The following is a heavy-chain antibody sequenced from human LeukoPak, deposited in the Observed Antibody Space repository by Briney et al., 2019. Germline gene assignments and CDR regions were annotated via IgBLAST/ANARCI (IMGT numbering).Heavy chain of an antibody. Sequence: GGSLRLSCAASGFSFSDSAVSWVRHSPGGGTKWVSSISDTGGKTYYADSVKGRFTIPRATSMNTVNLQVNSLRAGDTSRYYCAKGGQDFDFWRFDLWGQGILVIASS. CDR1: GFSFSDSA. D-gene: IGHD3-3*01. CDR3: AKGGQDFDFWRFDL. V-gene: IGHV3-23*01. CDR2: ISDTGGKT. J-gene: IGHJ5*02.